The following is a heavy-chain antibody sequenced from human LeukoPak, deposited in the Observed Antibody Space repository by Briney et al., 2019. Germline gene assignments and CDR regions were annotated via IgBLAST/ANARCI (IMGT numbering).Heavy chain of an antibody. J-gene: IGHJ3*02. CDR1: GGSISSHY. CDR2: IYYSGST. Sequence: PSETLSLTCTVSGGSISSHYWSWIRQPPGKGLEWIGYIYYSGSTNYNPSLRSRVTISVDTSKNQFSLKLSSVTAADTAVYYCARHYDSSGYYRGDAFEIWGQGTVVTVSS. D-gene: IGHD3-22*01. V-gene: IGHV4-59*08. CDR3: ARHYDSSGYYRGDAFEI.